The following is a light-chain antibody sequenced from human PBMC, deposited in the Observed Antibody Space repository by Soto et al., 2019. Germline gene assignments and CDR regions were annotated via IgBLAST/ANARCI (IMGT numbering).Light chain of an antibody. Sequence: IQMTQSPSALSASVGDSVTVTCRASQSIGTSLHWYQQKPGKAPKVLISAASRLQSGVSSRFSGSGSGTHFALTISNLQPEDFATYYCQQGYTTLWTFGQGTKVDIK. J-gene: IGKJ1*01. CDR1: QSIGTS. V-gene: IGKV1-39*01. CDR2: AAS. CDR3: QQGYTTLWT.